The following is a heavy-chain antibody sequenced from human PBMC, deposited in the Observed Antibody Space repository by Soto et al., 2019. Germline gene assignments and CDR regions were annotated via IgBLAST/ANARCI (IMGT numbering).Heavy chain of an antibody. CDR2: ISTDNGNT. CDR3: ARDQGIPNFGVYSMYYYGMDV. D-gene: IGHD3-3*01. V-gene: IGHV1-18*01. Sequence: ASVKVSCKASGYTFNNSGSICVRQAPGRGLEWMGWISTDNGNTNYAQHLQGRVSMTTDTSTSTAYMDLRSLRSDDTAVYYCARDQGIPNFGVYSMYYYGMDVWGQGTTVTVSS. J-gene: IGHJ6*02. CDR1: GYTFNNSG.